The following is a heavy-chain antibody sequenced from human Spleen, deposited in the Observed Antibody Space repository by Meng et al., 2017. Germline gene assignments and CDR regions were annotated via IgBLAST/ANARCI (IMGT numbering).Heavy chain of an antibody. CDR1: GGTFSSYT. CDR3: ARDRRRGLPVCGMDV. D-gene: IGHD1-26*01. Sequence: SSVTVSRMASGGTFSSYTISWVRQAPGQALEWMGRIITILGIANYAQKFQGRVTITADKSTSTAYMELSSLRSEDTAVYYCARDRRRGLPVCGMDVWGQGTTVTVSS. J-gene: IGHJ6*02. CDR2: IITILGIA. V-gene: IGHV1-69*04.